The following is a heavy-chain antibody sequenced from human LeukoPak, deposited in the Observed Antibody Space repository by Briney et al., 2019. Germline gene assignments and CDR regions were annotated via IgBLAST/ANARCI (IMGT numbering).Heavy chain of an antibody. D-gene: IGHD2-2*01. CDR2: ITSNGDST. Sequence: PGGSLRLSCVVSGFTVGINYMSWVRQAPGKGLEYVSSITSNGDSTYYANSVKGRFTISRDNSKNTLYLQMNSLRAEDTAVYYCAKGDIVVVPAATHYWGQGTLVTVSS. CDR1: GFTVGINY. J-gene: IGHJ4*02. V-gene: IGHV3-64*01. CDR3: AKGDIVVVPAATHY.